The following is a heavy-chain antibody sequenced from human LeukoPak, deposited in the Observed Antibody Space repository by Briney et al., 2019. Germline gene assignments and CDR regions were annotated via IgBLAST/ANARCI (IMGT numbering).Heavy chain of an antibody. CDR1: GFTVSGNS. CDR3: AKDLGYDSSGYYQTPIFDY. Sequence: GGSLRLSCTVSGFTVSGNSMSWVRQAPGKGLEWVSFIYSGGNTHYADSVKGRFTISRDNSKNTLYLQMNSLRAEDTAVYYCAKDLGYDSSGYYQTPIFDYWGQGTLVTVSS. CDR2: IYSGGNT. V-gene: IGHV3-53*01. D-gene: IGHD3-22*01. J-gene: IGHJ4*02.